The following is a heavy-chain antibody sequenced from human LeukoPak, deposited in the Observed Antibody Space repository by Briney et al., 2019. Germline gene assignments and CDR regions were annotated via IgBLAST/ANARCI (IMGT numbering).Heavy chain of an antibody. CDR2: LWYDGSNK. Sequence: PGRSLRLSCAASGFTFSSYGMHRVRQAPGKGLERGAVLWYDGSNKYYADSVKGRFTISRDNPKTTLYLQMNSLRAEDTALYYCAVSVYGGYGERGDSWGQGTLVTVSS. CDR1: GFTFSSYG. D-gene: IGHD4-17*01. J-gene: IGHJ4*02. CDR3: AVSVYGGYGERGDS. V-gene: IGHV3-33*01.